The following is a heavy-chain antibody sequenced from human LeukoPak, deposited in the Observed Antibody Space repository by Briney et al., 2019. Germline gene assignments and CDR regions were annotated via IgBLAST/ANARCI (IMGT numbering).Heavy chain of an antibody. J-gene: IGHJ4*02. CDR1: GGSFSGYY. D-gene: IGHD3-16*02. CDR3: ARDARGYDYVWGSYRSSRGYFDY. CDR2: INHSGST. V-gene: IGHV4-34*01. Sequence: SETLSLTCAVYGGSFSGYYWSWIRQPPGKGLEWIGEINHSGSTDYNPSLKSRVTISVDTSKNQFSLKLSSVTAADTAVYYCARDARGYDYVWGSYRSSRGYFDYWGQGTLVTVSS.